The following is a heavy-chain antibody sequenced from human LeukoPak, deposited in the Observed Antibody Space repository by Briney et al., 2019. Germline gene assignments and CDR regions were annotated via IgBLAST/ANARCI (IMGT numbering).Heavy chain of an antibody. CDR2: IYHSGST. D-gene: IGHD2-15*01. Sequence: SETLSLTCTVSGGSISSSSYYWGWIRQPPGKGLEWIGSIYHSGSTYYNPSLKSRVTISVDTSKNQFSLKLSSVTAADTAVYYCARDPRRVVVVAAIGMRGYFDYWGQGTLVTVSS. CDR3: ARDPRRVVVVAAIGMRGYFDY. V-gene: IGHV4-39*07. J-gene: IGHJ4*02. CDR1: GGSISSSSYY.